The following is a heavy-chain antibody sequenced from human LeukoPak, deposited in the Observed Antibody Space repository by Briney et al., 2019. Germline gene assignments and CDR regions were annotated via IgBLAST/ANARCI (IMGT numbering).Heavy chain of an antibody. CDR2: ISSSSSYI. V-gene: IGHV3-21*01. J-gene: IGHJ6*03. CDR1: GFTFNSYT. CDR3: ARVFNYYYYVDV. Sequence: GGSLKLSCVASGFTFNSYTMNWVRQAPGKGLEWVSSISSSSSYIYYADSVKGRFTISRDNAQNSLYLQISSLRAEDTAVYYCARVFNYYYYVDVWGKGTTVTVSS.